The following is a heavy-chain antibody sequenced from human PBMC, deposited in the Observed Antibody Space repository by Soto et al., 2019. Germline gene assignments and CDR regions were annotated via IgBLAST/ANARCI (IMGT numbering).Heavy chain of an antibody. CDR2: ISGSGDT. Sequence: VGSLRLSCAASGFTFSSYAMSWVRQAPGKGLEWVSAISGSGDTNYAEKFRGRVTMTRDTSIITAYMELTRLKSDDTAVYYCARDLGGYDLYGPDTWGQGTLVTVSS. V-gene: IGHV3-23*01. J-gene: IGHJ5*02. CDR3: ARDLGGYDLYGPDT. D-gene: IGHD5-12*01. CDR1: GFTFSSYA.